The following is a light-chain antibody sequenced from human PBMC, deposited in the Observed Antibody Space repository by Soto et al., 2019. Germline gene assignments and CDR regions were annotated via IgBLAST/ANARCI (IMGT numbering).Light chain of an antibody. CDR3: QSYDSRLSAYV. CDR1: SSNIGADSD. CDR2: SNT. Sequence: QSVLTQSPSVSGAPGQMVTISCTGSSSNIGADSDVHWYQQLPGTAPKLPIYSNTNRPSGVPGRFSGSRSGTSASLAITGLQAEDEGDYYCQSYDSRLSAYVFGTGTKVTVL. V-gene: IGLV1-40*01. J-gene: IGLJ1*01.